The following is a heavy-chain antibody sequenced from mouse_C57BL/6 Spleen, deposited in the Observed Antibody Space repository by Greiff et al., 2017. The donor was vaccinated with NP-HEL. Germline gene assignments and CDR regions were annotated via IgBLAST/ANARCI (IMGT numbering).Heavy chain of an antibody. J-gene: IGHJ2*01. CDR1: GFTFSDYY. CDR2: ISNGGGST. V-gene: IGHV5-12*01. CDR3: ARLASGYFDY. Sequence: EVKLVESGGGLVQPGGSLKLSCAASGFTFSDYYMYWVRQTPEKRLEWVAYISNGGGSTYYPDTVKGRFTISRDNAKNTLYLQMSRLKSEDTAMYYCARLASGYFDYWGQGTTLTVSS. D-gene: IGHD1-1*01.